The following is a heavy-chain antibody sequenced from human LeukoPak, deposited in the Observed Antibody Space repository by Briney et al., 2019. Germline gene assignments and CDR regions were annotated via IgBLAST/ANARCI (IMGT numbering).Heavy chain of an antibody. CDR3: ARAPRRTAPRTLYDFWSGYPRDYYYYMDV. CDR2: INSDGSST. Sequence: PGGSLRLSCAASGFTFSSYWMHWVRQAPGKGLVWVSRINSDGSSTSYADSVKGRFTISRDNAKNTLYLQMNSLRAEDTAVYYCARAPRRTAPRTLYDFWSGYPRDYYYYMDVWGKGTTVTVSS. CDR1: GFTFSSYW. D-gene: IGHD3-3*01. V-gene: IGHV3-74*01. J-gene: IGHJ6*03.